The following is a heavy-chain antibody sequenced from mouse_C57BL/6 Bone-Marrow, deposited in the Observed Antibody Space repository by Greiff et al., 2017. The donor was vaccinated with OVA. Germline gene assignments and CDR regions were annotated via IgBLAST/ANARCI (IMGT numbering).Heavy chain of an antibody. CDR1: GFTFSDYY. V-gene: IGHV5-12*01. Sequence: EVKVVESGGGLVQPGGSLKLSCAASGFTFSDYYMYWVRQTPEKRLEWVAYISNGGGSTYYPDTVKGRFTISRDNAKNTLYLQMSRLKSEDTAMYYCARHVGDYWGQGTSVTVSS. CDR3: ARHVGDY. CDR2: ISNGGGST. J-gene: IGHJ4*01.